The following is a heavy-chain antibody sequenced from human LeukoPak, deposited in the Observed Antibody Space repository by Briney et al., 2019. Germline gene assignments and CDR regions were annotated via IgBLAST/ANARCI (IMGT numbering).Heavy chain of an antibody. CDR1: GFTFSRYS. J-gene: IGHJ4*02. CDR2: ISGSGGST. CDR3: AKDGGQWLVRDYFDY. V-gene: IGHV3-23*01. D-gene: IGHD6-19*01. Sequence: GGSLRLSCAASGFTFSRYSMNWVRQAPGKGLEWVSAISGSGGSTYYADSVKGRFTISRDNSKNTLYLQMNSLRAEDTAVYYCAKDGGQWLVRDYFDYWGQGTLVTVSS.